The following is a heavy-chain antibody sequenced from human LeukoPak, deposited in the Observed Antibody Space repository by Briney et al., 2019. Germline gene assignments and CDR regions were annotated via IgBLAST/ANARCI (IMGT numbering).Heavy chain of an antibody. V-gene: IGHV3-21*01. J-gene: IGHJ4*02. CDR3: ARPRYGGPGGDFDY. Sequence: GGSLRLSCAASGFTFSSYSMNWVRQAPRKGLEWVSSISSSSSYIYYADSVKGRFTISRDNAKNSLYLQMNSLRAEDTAVYYCARPRYGGPGGDFDYWGQGTLVTVSS. CDR2: ISSSSSYI. CDR1: GFTFSSYS. D-gene: IGHD1-26*01.